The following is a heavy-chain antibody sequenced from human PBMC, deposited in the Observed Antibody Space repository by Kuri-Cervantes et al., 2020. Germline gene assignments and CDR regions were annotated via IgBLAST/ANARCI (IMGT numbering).Heavy chain of an antibody. CDR1: GHTFTSYY. CDR3: ARVLYGGDSFWYIDL. D-gene: IGHD4-23*01. J-gene: IGHJ2*01. V-gene: IGHV1-46*01. Sequence: ASVKVSCKASGHTFTSYYMHWVRQAPGQGLEWMGIINPSGGGTSYAQKFQGRVTMTRDTSTSTVYMELSSLRSEDTAVYYCARVLYGGDSFWYIDLWGRGTLVTVSS. CDR2: INPSGGGT.